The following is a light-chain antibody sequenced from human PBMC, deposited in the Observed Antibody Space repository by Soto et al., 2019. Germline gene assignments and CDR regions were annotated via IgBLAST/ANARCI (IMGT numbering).Light chain of an antibody. Sequence: DIQMTQSPSTLSASVGDRVTITCRASRSISSWLAWYQQKPGKAPKLLIYDASSLESGVPSRFSGSGSGTEFTLTISSLQPDDFATYYCQQYNSPTFGQGTKVEIK. CDR3: QQYNSPT. CDR1: RSISSW. V-gene: IGKV1-5*01. CDR2: DAS. J-gene: IGKJ1*01.